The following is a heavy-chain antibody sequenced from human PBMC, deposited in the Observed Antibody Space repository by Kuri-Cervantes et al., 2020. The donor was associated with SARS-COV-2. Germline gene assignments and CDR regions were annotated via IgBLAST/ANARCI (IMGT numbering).Heavy chain of an antibody. J-gene: IGHJ4*02. Sequence: GGSLRLSCAASGFTFSSYEMNWVRQAPGKGLEWVSHISSSDDTIYYTDSVKGRFTISRDNSKNTLYLQMKSLRAEDTAVYYCAKGHCTNGVCLDYFDYWGQGTLVTVSS. CDR3: AKGHCTNGVCLDYFDY. CDR1: GFTFSSYE. CDR2: ISSSDDTI. D-gene: IGHD2-8*01. V-gene: IGHV3-48*03.